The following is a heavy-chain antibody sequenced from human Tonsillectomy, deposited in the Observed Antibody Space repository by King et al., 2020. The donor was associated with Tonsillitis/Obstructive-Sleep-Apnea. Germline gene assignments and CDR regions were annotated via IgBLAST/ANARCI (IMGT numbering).Heavy chain of an antibody. CDR2: INHSGST. J-gene: IGHJ4*02. V-gene: IGHV4-34*01. CDR1: GGSFSGYY. CDR3: ARAPDQMGVVIPTTGYYFDF. Sequence: VQLQQWGAGLLKPSETLSLTCAVYGGSFSGYYWNWIRQPPGKGLEWIGQINHSGSTNYNPSLKSRVTISLDTSKNQFSLRLSSVTAADTAVYYCARAPDQMGVVIPTTGYYFDFWGQGTLVTVSS. D-gene: IGHD2-15*01.